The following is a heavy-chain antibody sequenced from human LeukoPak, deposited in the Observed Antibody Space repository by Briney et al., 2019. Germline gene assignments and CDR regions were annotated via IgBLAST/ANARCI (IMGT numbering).Heavy chain of an antibody. CDR1: GFTFSDYS. V-gene: IGHV3-21*01. CDR3: ANGGTYSSGP. D-gene: IGHD3-22*01. Sequence: GGSLRLSCAASGFTFSDYSMNWVRQRPGKGLEWVSSISSSSTYVYYADSVKGRFTISGDSAKNSLFLQINSLRAEDTAVYYCANGGTYSSGPWGQGTLVTVSS. J-gene: IGHJ5*02. CDR2: ISSSSTYV.